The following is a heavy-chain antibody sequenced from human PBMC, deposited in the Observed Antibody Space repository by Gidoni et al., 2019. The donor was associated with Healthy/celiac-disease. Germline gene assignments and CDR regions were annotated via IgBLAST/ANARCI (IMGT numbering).Heavy chain of an antibody. CDR2: ISETGGNP. CDR1: GITFSSYA. V-gene: IGHV3-23*01. Sequence: EVQLLESGGGLVQPGGSLRLSCAASGITFSSYAMSWVRQAPGKGLEWVSSISETGGNPYYADSVKGRFTISRDNTKNTLYLQMNSLRAEDTAVYYFDYWGQGTLVTVSS. J-gene: IGHJ4*02. CDR3: DY.